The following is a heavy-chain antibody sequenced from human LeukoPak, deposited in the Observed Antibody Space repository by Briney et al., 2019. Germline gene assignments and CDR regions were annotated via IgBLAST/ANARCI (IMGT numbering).Heavy chain of an antibody. CDR3: ARVHGAYPFDY. CDR2: IKQDGSEI. V-gene: IGHV3-7*01. J-gene: IGHJ4*02. D-gene: IGHD4/OR15-4a*01. Sequence: PGGSLRLSCAASGFTFRNYWMNWVRQAPGKGLEWVANIKQDGSEIYYVDSVKGRFTISRDNAKNSLYLQMNSLRAEDTAVYYCARVHGAYPFDYWGQGTLVTVSS. CDR1: GFTFRNYW.